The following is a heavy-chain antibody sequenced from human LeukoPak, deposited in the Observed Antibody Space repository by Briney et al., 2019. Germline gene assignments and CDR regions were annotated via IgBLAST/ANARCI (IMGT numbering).Heavy chain of an antibody. V-gene: IGHV3-48*03. CDR3: ARAPGGGKFDP. Sequence: GGSLRLSCAASGFTFSSYEMNWVRQAPGKGPEWVSYISSSGSTIYYADSVKGRFTTSRDNAKNSLYLQMNGLRAEDTAVYYCARAPGGGKFDPWGQGTLVTVSS. J-gene: IGHJ5*02. CDR1: GFTFSSYE. CDR2: ISSSGSTI. D-gene: IGHD3-10*01.